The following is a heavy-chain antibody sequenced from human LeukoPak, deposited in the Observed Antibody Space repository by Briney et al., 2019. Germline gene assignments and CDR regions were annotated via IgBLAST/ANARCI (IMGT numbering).Heavy chain of an antibody. J-gene: IGHJ4*02. D-gene: IGHD3-22*01. CDR1: GYTFTSYY. V-gene: IGHV1-46*01. Sequence: ASVKVSCTASGYTFTSYYMHWVRQAPGQGLEWMGIINPSGGSTSYAQKFQGRVTMTRDTSTSTVYMELSSLRSEDTAVYYCARDSFPYYYDSSGSLDYWGQGTLVTVSS. CDR2: INPSGGST. CDR3: ARDSFPYYYDSSGSLDY.